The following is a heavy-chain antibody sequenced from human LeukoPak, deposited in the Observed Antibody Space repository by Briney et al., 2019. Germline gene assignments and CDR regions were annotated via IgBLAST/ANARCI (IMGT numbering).Heavy chain of an antibody. CDR1: GDSITSNHYY. Sequence: SETLSLTCTVSGDSITSNHYYWGWIRQPPGRGLEWIGSIDYRGNTYYNASLKTRVTISIDTSKNQFSLSLSSVTAADTALYYCARHLFNYYYCYMDVWGEGTTVAVSS. D-gene: IGHD3-3*01. CDR3: ARHLFNYYYCYMDV. V-gene: IGHV4-39*01. CDR2: IDYRGNT. J-gene: IGHJ6*03.